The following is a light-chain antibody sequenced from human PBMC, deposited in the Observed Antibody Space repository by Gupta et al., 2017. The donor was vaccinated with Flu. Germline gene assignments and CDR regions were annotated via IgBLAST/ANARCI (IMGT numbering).Light chain of an antibody. Sequence: QSALTQPASVSGSPGQSITISCTGTSSDVGGYNYVSWYQQPPGKAPKLMIYEVSNRPSGVSNRFSGSKSGNTASLTISWLQAEDEADYYCSSYTSSSTPWVFGGGTKLTVL. J-gene: IGLJ3*02. CDR2: EVS. CDR1: SSDVGGYNY. V-gene: IGLV2-14*01. CDR3: SSYTSSSTPWV.